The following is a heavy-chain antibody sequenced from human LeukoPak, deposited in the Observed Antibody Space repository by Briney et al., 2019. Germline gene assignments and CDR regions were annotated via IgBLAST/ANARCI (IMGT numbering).Heavy chain of an antibody. CDR2: INPGGDNT. Sequence: ASVKVSCKASGYTFTNYYIHWVRQAPGQGLELMGLINPGGDNTDYAQNFQVRVTMTRDTSTSTVYMGLSSLRSEDTAVYYCARIRDGYNDAYDIWGQGTMVIVSS. CDR3: ARIRDGYNDAYDI. V-gene: IGHV1-46*01. CDR1: GYTFTNYY. J-gene: IGHJ3*02. D-gene: IGHD5-24*01.